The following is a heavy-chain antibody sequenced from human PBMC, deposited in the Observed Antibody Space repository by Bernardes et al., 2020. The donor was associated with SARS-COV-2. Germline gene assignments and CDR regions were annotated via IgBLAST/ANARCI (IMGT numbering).Heavy chain of an antibody. J-gene: IGHJ4*02. D-gene: IGHD1-7*01. V-gene: IGHV1-2*02. CDR3: AWFNWNYNYFDH. CDR2: INPKNGAT. Sequence: ASVKVSCESSQHIASGYYINWLRQAPGQGLEWMGWINPKNGATFYAQGFQDRVTVTWDTSAISGYMELSNLRFDDTAVYFCAWFNWNYNYFDHWGQGTLVTVSS. CDR1: QHIASGYY.